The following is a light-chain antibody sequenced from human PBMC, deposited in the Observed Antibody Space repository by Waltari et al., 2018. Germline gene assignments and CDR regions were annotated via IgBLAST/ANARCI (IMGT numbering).Light chain of an antibody. Sequence: QSALTQPASVSGSPGQSITIPCTGTSRDCASFKLVSWFQQYPGKAPKLIIYEDTERPSGVSSRFSGSKSGNTASLSISGLQAEDEADYHCCSYSRSSPWVFGGGTKLTVL. V-gene: IGLV2-23*01. CDR2: EDT. CDR1: SRDCASFKL. CDR3: CSYSRSSPWV. J-gene: IGLJ3*02.